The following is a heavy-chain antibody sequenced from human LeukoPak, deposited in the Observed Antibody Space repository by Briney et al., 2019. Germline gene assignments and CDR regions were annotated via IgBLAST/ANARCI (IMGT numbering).Heavy chain of an antibody. J-gene: IGHJ4*02. CDR2: IFPADSDT. V-gene: IGHV5-51*01. Sequence: KPGESLKISCQVSGYIFTNYWIGWVRQMPGKGLESMGIIFPADSDTTYSPSSEGQVTISADKSIDTVYLQWSSLKASDTATYYCARQSRDGSKTRGYYFDSWGQGTLVTVSS. D-gene: IGHD3-10*01. CDR1: GYIFTNYW. CDR3: ARQSRDGSKTRGYYFDS.